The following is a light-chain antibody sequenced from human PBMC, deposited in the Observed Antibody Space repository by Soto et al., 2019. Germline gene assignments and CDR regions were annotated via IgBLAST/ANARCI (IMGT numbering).Light chain of an antibody. Sequence: DIQMTQSPSSLSASVGDRVTVTCRASQGISNYLAWYQQKPGKVPKLLIYAASTLQSGVPSRFSGSGSGADFTLTISSLQPEDVAVYYCLQYDKWPPWTFGQGTKVDI. V-gene: IGKV1-27*01. CDR3: LQYDKWPPWT. CDR2: AAS. CDR1: QGISNY. J-gene: IGKJ1*01.